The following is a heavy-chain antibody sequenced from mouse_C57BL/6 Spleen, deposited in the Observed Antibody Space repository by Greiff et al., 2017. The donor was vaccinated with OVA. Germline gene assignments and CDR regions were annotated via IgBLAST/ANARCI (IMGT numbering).Heavy chain of an antibody. CDR3: TKDGDYFALAY. V-gene: IGHV1-15*01. CDR2: IDPETGGT. CDR1: GYTFTDYE. J-gene: IGHJ3*01. Sequence: VQLQESGAELVRPGASVTLSCKASGYTFTDYEMHWVKQTPVHGLEWIGAIDPETGGTAYNQKFKGKAILTADKSSSTAYMELRSLTSEDSAGYCWTKDGDYFALAYWGQGTLVTVSA. D-gene: IGHD1-1*01.